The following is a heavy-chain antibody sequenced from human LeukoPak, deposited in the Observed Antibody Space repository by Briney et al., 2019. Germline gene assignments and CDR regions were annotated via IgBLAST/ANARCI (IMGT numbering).Heavy chain of an antibody. CDR1: GFTFSSYE. Sequence: GGSLRLSCAASGFTFSSYEMNWVRQAPGKGLEWVSYISSSGTTIYYADSLKGRFTISRDNAKNSLYLQMNGLRAEDTAVYNCARVPLNYYYYMDVWGKGTTVTVPS. CDR2: ISSSGTTI. J-gene: IGHJ6*03. CDR3: ARVPLNYYYYMDV. V-gene: IGHV3-48*03.